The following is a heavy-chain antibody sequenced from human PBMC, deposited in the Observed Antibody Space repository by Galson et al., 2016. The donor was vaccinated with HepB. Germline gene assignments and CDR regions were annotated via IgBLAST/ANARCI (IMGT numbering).Heavy chain of an antibody. Sequence: SLRLSCAASGFTFSGHGMHWVRQAPGKGPEWVALISYDGIDKNYVDSVKGRFTISRDNSENTLYLQMSSLRVEDTSVYFCVRQPTYGYPFDYWGQGTLVTVSS. D-gene: IGHD5-18*01. CDR1: GFTFSGHG. CDR2: ISYDGIDK. J-gene: IGHJ4*02. CDR3: VRQPTYGYPFDY. V-gene: IGHV3-30*03.